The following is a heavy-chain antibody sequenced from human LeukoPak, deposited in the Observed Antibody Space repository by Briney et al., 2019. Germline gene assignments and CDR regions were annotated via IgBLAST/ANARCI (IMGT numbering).Heavy chain of an antibody. Sequence: PSETLSLTCAVYGGSFSGYYWSWIRQPPGKGLEWIGEINHRGSTNYNPSLKSRVTISVDTSKNQFSLKLRSVTAADTAVYYCARGPRRNYYYYYMDVWGKGTTVTVSS. J-gene: IGHJ6*03. CDR1: GGSFSGYY. CDR2: INHRGST. CDR3: ARGPRRNYYYYYMDV. V-gene: IGHV4-34*01. D-gene: IGHD1-14*01.